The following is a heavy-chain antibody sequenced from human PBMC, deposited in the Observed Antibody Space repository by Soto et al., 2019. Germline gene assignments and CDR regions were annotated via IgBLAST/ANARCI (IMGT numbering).Heavy chain of an antibody. D-gene: IGHD3-10*01. CDR2: INHSGST. CDR1: GGSFSGYY. Sequence: QVQLQQWGAGLLKPSETLSLTCAVYGGSFSGYYWSWIRQPPGKGLEWIGEINHSGSTNYNPSLKSRVTISVDPSKNQFSLKLSSVTAADTAVYYCARGRRVTMVRGVIPFNWFDPWGQGTLVTVSS. J-gene: IGHJ5*02. CDR3: ARGRRVTMVRGVIPFNWFDP. V-gene: IGHV4-34*01.